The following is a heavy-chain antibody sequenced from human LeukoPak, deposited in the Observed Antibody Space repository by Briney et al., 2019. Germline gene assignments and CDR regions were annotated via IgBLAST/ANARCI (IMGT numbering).Heavy chain of an antibody. CDR1: GYTFTSYG. CDR2: ISAYNGNT. CDR3: ARDPINYYDSKEYIEDY. Sequence: ASVKVSCKASGYTFTSYGISWVRQAPGQGLEWMGWISAYNGNTNYAQKLQGRVTMTTDTSTSTAYMELRSLGSDDTAVYYCARDPINYYDSKEYIEDYWGQGTLVTVSS. V-gene: IGHV1-18*01. J-gene: IGHJ4*02. D-gene: IGHD3-22*01.